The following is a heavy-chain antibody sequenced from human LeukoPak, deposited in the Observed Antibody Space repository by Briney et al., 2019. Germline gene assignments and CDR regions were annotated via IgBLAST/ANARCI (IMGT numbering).Heavy chain of an antibody. Sequence: GGSLRLSCVASGITFSSSAMSWVRQAPGKGLEWVSAISGGGGNTYYADSVKGRFTISRDNSKNTLYLQMNSLRAEDTAVYYCAKDFSRVAFDIWGQGTMVTVSS. CDR3: AKDFSRVAFDI. CDR1: GITFSSSA. J-gene: IGHJ3*02. D-gene: IGHD2/OR15-2a*01. V-gene: IGHV3-23*01. CDR2: ISGGGGNT.